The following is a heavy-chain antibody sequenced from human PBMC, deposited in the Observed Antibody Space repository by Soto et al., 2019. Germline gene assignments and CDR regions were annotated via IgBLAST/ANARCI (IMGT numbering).Heavy chain of an antibody. CDR3: AKDRADQWFDP. V-gene: IGHV3-23*01. CDR1: GFTFSTYS. Sequence: GGSLRLSCAASGFTFSTYSISWVRQAPGKGLEWVSAINAGRGSAFYADSVKGRFNISRDDSKNTLYLQMNSLRVEDTAVYYCAKDRADQWFDPWGQGTLVTVCS. J-gene: IGHJ5*02. CDR2: INAGRGSA.